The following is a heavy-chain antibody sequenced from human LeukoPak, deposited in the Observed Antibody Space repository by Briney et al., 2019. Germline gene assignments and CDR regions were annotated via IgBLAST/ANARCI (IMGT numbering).Heavy chain of an antibody. CDR2: IKSKTDGWTT. D-gene: IGHD3-10*01. V-gene: IGHV3-15*01. CDR1: GFTFSSYE. CDR3: TTYRFGSFDY. Sequence: GGSLRLSCAASGFTFSSYEMNWVRQAPGKGLEWVGRIKSKTDGWTTDYAAPVKGRFTISRDDSKNTLYLQMNSLKTEDTAVYYCTTYRFGSFDYWGQGTLVTVSS. J-gene: IGHJ4*02.